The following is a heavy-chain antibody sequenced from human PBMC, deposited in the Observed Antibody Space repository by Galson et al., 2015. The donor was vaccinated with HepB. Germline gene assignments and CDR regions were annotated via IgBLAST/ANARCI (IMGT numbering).Heavy chain of an antibody. D-gene: IGHD1-20*01. CDR2: IIPIFGTT. Sequence: SVKVSCKASGGTFTNYAINWVRQAPGQGLEWMGGIIPIFGTTDYAQRFQGRVTVTADESTSTASMYLSSLSSEDTAIYYCATGEVVTGVRDSYYSALDIWGHGTAVTVSS. J-gene: IGHJ6*02. CDR3: ATGEVVTGVRDSYYSALDI. V-gene: IGHV1-69*13. CDR1: GGTFTNYA.